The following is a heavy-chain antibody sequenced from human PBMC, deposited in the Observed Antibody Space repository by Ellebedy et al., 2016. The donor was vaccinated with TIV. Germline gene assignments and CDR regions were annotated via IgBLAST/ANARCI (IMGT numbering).Heavy chain of an antibody. V-gene: IGHV3-7*01. Sequence: GGSLRLSCTASGFTFSNYWITWVRQAPGKGLEWVANIKQDGSEKYYVDSVKGRFSISRDNTKNSLYLQMNSLTDEDTAVYYCARDQWLGRAYYFDSWGQGTLVTVSS. CDR3: ARDQWLGRAYYFDS. CDR2: IKQDGSEK. CDR1: GFTFSNYW. J-gene: IGHJ4*02. D-gene: IGHD6-19*01.